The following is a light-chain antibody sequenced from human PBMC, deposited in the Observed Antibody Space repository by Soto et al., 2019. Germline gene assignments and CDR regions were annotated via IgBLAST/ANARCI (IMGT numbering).Light chain of an antibody. Sequence: SYELTQPPSVSVAPGETARITCGGNNIGSKSVHWYQHKPGQAPVLVIYYNSDRPSGIPERFSGSNSGNTATLTISGVEAGDEADYYCQVWDSSSYVVFGGGTKLTVL. V-gene: IGLV3-21*04. CDR2: YNS. J-gene: IGLJ2*01. CDR1: NIGSKS. CDR3: QVWDSSSYVV.